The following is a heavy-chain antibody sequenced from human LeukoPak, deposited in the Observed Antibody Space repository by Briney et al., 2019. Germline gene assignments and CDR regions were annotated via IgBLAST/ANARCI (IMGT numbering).Heavy chain of an antibody. CDR1: GGSISSSSW. V-gene: IGHV4-4*02. D-gene: IGHD3-10*01. J-gene: IGHJ5*02. Sequence: PSETLSLTCAVSGGSISSSSWWSWVRQPPGKGLEWIGEINHSGSTNYNPSLKSRVTISVDTSKDQFSLKLSSVTAADTAVYYCARSGPWLLLWFGELSTKGDNWFDPWGQGTLVTVSS. CDR2: INHSGST. CDR3: ARSGPWLLLWFGELSTKGDNWFDP.